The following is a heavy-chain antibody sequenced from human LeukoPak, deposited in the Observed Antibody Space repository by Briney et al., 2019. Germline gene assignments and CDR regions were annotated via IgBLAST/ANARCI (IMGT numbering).Heavy chain of an antibody. D-gene: IGHD5-24*01. J-gene: IGHJ4*02. CDR2: IYYSGST. CDR3: ARRGGYNDY. V-gene: IGHV4-39*01. Sequence: SETLSLTCTVSGGSISSSSYYWGWIRQPPGKGLEWIGSIYYSGSTYYNPSLKSRVTISVDTSKNQFSLKLSSVTAADTAVYYCARRGGYNDYWGQGTLVTVSS. CDR1: GGSISSSSYY.